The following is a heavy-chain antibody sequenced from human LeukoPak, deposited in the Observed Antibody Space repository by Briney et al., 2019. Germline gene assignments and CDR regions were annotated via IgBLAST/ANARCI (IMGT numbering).Heavy chain of an antibody. V-gene: IGHV1-2*02. D-gene: IGHD3-22*01. J-gene: IGHJ4*02. CDR3: AGGTSRDYYDSSGHIDY. CDR2: INPNSGGT. Sequence: ASVKVSCKASGYTFTGYYMHWVRQAPGQGLEWMGWINPNSGGTNYAQKFQGRVTMTRDTSISTAYMELSRLRSDDTAVYYCAGGTSRDYYDSSGHIDYWGQGTLVTVSS. CDR1: GYTFTGYY.